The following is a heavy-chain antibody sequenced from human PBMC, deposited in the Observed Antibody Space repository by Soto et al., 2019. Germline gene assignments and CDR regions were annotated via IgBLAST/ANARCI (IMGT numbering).Heavy chain of an antibody. CDR3: AKLTAA. D-gene: IGHD6-13*01. CDR1: GFTFSAYV. J-gene: IGHJ4*02. Sequence: LRLSCAASGFTFSAYVMSWVRQAPGKGLEWVSSITSSGGGTYYADSVKGRFTVSRDNSKNTVYLQMNSLRDEDTAIYYCAKLTAAWGQGTLVTVSS. CDR2: ITSSGGGT. V-gene: IGHV3-23*01.